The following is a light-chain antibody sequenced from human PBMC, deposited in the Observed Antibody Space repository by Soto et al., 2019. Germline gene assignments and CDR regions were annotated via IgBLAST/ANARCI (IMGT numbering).Light chain of an antibody. CDR2: RDS. V-gene: IGLV3-9*01. CDR1: NIGSKN. J-gene: IGLJ2*01. Sequence: SYELTQPLSVSVALGQTARITCGGNNIGSKNVHWYQQKPGQAPVLVIYRDSNRPSGIPERFSGSNSGNTATLTISRAQAGDEADYSCQVWDSSTDVVFGGGTKLTVL. CDR3: QVWDSSTDVV.